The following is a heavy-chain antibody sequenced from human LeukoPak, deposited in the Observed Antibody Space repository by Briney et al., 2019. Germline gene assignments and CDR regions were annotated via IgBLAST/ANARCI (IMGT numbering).Heavy chain of an antibody. D-gene: IGHD2-2*02. V-gene: IGHV1-24*01. CDR1: GYTLTELS. CDR2: FDPEDGET. J-gene: IGHJ4*02. Sequence: SVKVSCKVSGYTLTELSMHWVRQAPGKGLEWMGGFDPEDGETIYAQKFQGRVTLTEDTSTDTAYMELSSLRSEDTAVYYCVTTPIAGYCTGTSCYRPGGFDYWGQGTLVTVSS. CDR3: VTTPIAGYCTGTSCYRPGGFDY.